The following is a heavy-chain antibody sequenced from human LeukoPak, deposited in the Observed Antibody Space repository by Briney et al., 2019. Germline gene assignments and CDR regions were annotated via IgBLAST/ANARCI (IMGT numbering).Heavy chain of an antibody. Sequence: HSGGSLRLSCAASGFTFSSYAMHWVRQAPGKGLEWVAVISYDGSNKYYADSVKGRFTISRDNSKNTLYLQMNSLRAEDTAVYYCASPPRRDSSSSGYYYYYMDVWGKGTTVTVSS. D-gene: IGHD6-6*01. J-gene: IGHJ6*03. V-gene: IGHV3-30-3*01. CDR3: ASPPRRDSSSSGYYYYYMDV. CDR1: GFTFSSYA. CDR2: ISYDGSNK.